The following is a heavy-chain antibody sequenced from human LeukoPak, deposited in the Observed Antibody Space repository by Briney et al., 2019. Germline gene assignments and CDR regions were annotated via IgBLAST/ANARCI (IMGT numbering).Heavy chain of an antibody. Sequence: ASETLSLTCAVYGGSFSDYFWSWIRQPPGKGLEWIGEISHSGSTTYNPSLRSRVTISGDTSKKQFSLKLSSVTAADTAVYYCVTYYYGSSAPKRNYWGQGILVTVSS. J-gene: IGHJ4*02. CDR1: GGSFSDYF. D-gene: IGHD3-22*01. CDR2: ISHSGST. CDR3: VTYYYGSSAPKRNY. V-gene: IGHV4-34*01.